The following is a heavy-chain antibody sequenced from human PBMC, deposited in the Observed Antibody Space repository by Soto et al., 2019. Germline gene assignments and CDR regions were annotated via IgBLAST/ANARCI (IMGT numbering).Heavy chain of an antibody. D-gene: IGHD2-15*01. CDR1: GFTFSRYW. CDR3: GRDPYCSGGTCYPNDY. V-gene: IGHV3-7*01. J-gene: IGHJ4*02. Sequence: EVQLVESGGGLVQPGGSLRLSCAASGFTFSRYWMTWVRQAPGKGLEWVATIQQDGSEKYYVDSEKGRFTISRDNTKNPVDLQMNSLRAEDAAVYFGGRDPYCSGGTCYPNDYWGQGTLVTVSS. CDR2: IQQDGSEK.